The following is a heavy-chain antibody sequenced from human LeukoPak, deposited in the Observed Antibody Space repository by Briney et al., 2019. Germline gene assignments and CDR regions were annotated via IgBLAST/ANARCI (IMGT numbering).Heavy chain of an antibody. Sequence: GGSLRLSCAASGFTVSSNFMSWVRQAPGKGLVWVSVIYSGDNTYYADSVKGRFTISRDSSKNTLYLQMNGLRAEDTAVYYCASVRRGYWGQGTLVTVSS. V-gene: IGHV3-66*01. CDR2: IYSGDNT. CDR1: GFTVSSNF. CDR3: ASVRRGY. J-gene: IGHJ4*02.